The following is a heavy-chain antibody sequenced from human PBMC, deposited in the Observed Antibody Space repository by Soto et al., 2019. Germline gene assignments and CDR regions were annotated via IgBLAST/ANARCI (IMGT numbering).Heavy chain of an antibody. J-gene: IGHJ4*02. CDR2: ISTRGERT. V-gene: IGHV3-23*01. CDR1: GFPFSTYA. D-gene: IGHD3-10*01. CDR3: AQNGGSGTFYAFDY. Sequence: GGSLRLSCAASGFPFSTYAMSWVRQAPGKELEWVSAISTRGERTFYANSVKGRFTISRDNSKNTLYLHMHSLSAEDTAVYFCAQNGGSGTFYAFDYWGQGTLVTVSS.